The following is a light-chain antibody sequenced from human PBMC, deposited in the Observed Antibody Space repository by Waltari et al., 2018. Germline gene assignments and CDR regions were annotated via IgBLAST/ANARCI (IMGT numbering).Light chain of an antibody. CDR1: TSNIGASFG. Sequence: HSVLTQPPSVSGAPGQRVTISCPGTTSNIGASFGVLCYQQIPGKGPKLLISGDSLRATGVRDRFSASKSGISASLAITGLQAEDEADYYCQTYDGSLTDWLFGAGTKLTVL. J-gene: IGLJ3*02. CDR2: GDS. CDR3: QTYDGSLTDWL. V-gene: IGLV1-40*01.